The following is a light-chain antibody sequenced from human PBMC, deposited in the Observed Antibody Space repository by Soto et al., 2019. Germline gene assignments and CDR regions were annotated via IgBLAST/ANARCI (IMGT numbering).Light chain of an antibody. CDR2: WAS. V-gene: IGKV4-1*01. CDR1: QSVLYSSNNKNY. CDR3: QQYYNTPWT. Sequence: DIVMTQSPDSLAVSLGERATINCKSSQSVLYSSNNKNYLAWYQQKPGQPPKLLIYWASTRESGVPGRFSGSGSGTDFTLTISSLQAEDVAVYYCQQYYNTPWTFGQGTEVEIK. J-gene: IGKJ1*01.